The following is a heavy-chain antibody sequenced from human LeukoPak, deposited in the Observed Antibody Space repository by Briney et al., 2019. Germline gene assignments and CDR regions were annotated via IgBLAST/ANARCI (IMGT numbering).Heavy chain of an antibody. CDR2: IDDDGTDT. CDR3: ARGMLSSAGYHWYYYMDV. J-gene: IGHJ6*03. V-gene: IGHV3-74*01. D-gene: IGHD3-3*01. CDR1: GFTSGSYW. Sequence: GGSLRLSCAASGFTSGSYWMHWVRHAPGRGPEWVSRIDDDGTDTHYAVSVKGRFTISRDNAKNTLYLQMNSLRGEDTAVYYCARGMLSSAGYHWYYYMDVWGKGAMVPVSS.